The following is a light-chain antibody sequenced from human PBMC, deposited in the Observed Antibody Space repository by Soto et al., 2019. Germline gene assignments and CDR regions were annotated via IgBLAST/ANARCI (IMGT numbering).Light chain of an antibody. Sequence: EIVLPQSPGTLSLSPGERATLSCRASQSVSSSYLAWYQQKAGQAPRLLIYGASSRATGIPDRFSGSGSGTDFTLTISRLEPEDFAVYYCQQYGTSRTFGQGTKVDIK. CDR2: GAS. J-gene: IGKJ1*01. V-gene: IGKV3-20*01. CDR3: QQYGTSRT. CDR1: QSVSSSY.